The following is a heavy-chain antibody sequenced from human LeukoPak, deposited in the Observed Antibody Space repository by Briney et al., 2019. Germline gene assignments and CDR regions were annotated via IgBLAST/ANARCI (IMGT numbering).Heavy chain of an antibody. CDR3: AKDLHWAWDY. V-gene: IGHV3-30*02. CDR1: GFTLNSYG. D-gene: IGHD7-27*01. J-gene: IGHJ4*02. CDR2: IHFDGRNN. Sequence: GGSLRLSCAASGFTLNSYGIHWVRQAPGKGLEWMSYIHFDGRNNYYADSVKGRFTISRDSSKNTVYLQMNGLTTEDTAVYYCAKDLHWAWDYWGQGALVTVSS.